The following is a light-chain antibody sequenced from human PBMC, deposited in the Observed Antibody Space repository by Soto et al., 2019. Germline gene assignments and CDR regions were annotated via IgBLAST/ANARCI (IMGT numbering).Light chain of an antibody. Sequence: IVLTQSPGTLSLSPGERATLSCRASQSVSSSYLAWYQQKPGQAPRLLIYGASSRATGIQDRFSGSGSGTDFTLTISRLEPEDFAVYYCKQYGSSSWTFGQGTKVDIK. CDR3: KQYGSSSWT. V-gene: IGKV3-20*01. J-gene: IGKJ1*01. CDR2: GAS. CDR1: QSVSSSY.